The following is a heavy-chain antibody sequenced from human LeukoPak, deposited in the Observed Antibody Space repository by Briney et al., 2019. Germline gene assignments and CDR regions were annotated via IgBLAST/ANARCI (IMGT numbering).Heavy chain of an antibody. D-gene: IGHD6-13*01. V-gene: IGHV3-30*04. CDR2: ISYDGSQK. J-gene: IGHJ4*02. Sequence: PGGSLRLSCAASAFTFSDYTMNWVRQAPGKGLEWVAVISYDGSQKYYADSVKGRFTISRDNSKNTVYLQMNSLRDEDTAVFYCARANSSSWHYFDYWGQGTLVTVSS. CDR1: AFTFSDYT. CDR3: ARANSSSWHYFDY.